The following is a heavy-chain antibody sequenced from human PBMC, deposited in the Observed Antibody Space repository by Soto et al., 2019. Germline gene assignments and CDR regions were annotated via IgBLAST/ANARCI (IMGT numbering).Heavy chain of an antibody. CDR1: GFTFDDYA. J-gene: IGHJ5*02. Sequence: GGSLRLSCAASGFTFDDYAMHWVRQAPGKGLEWVSLISGDGGSTYYADSVKGRFTISRDNSKNSLYLQMNSLRTEDTALYYCAKVGGYCSGGSCYNLNWFDPWGQGTLVTVSS. CDR2: ISGDGGST. V-gene: IGHV3-43*02. D-gene: IGHD2-15*01. CDR3: AKVGGYCSGGSCYNLNWFDP.